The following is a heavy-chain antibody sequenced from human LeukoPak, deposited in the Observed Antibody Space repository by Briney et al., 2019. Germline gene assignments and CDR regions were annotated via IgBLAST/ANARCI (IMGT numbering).Heavy chain of an antibody. Sequence: GASVKVSCKASGYTFTSYYMHWLRQAPGQGLEWMGIINPSGGSTSYAQKFQGRVTMTRDTSTSTVYMELSSLRSEDTAVYYCARKEPYYYDSSGYYAGYFDYWDQGTLVTVSS. J-gene: IGHJ4*02. D-gene: IGHD3-22*01. CDR3: ARKEPYYYDSSGYYAGYFDY. CDR2: INPSGGST. CDR1: GYTFTSYY. V-gene: IGHV1-46*01.